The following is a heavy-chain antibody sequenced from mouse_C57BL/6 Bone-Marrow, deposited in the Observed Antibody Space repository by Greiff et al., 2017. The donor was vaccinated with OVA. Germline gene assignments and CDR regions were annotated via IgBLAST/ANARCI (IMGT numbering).Heavy chain of an antibody. Sequence: QVQLQQSGAELVRPGASVTLSCKASGYTFTDYEMHWVKQTPVHGLEWIGAIDPETGGTAYNQKFKGKAKLTADKSSSTAYMELRSLTSEDSAVYYCTRSYSNYGDVDYWGQGTTLTVSS. V-gene: IGHV1-15*01. J-gene: IGHJ2*01. CDR2: IDPETGGT. D-gene: IGHD2-5*01. CDR3: TRSYSNYGDVDY. CDR1: GYTFTDYE.